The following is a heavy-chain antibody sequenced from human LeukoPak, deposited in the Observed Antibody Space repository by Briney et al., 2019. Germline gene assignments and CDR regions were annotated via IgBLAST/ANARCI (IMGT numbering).Heavy chain of an antibody. D-gene: IGHD3-22*01. V-gene: IGHV3-53*01. CDR3: AKDLGMIVVADY. CDR2: IYTDGST. Sequence: PGGSLRLSCAASGFTVSSNYMSWVRQAPGKGLEWVSVIYTDGSTNYADSVKGRFTISRDNSKNTLYLQMNSLRAEDTAVYYCAKDLGMIVVADYWGQGTLVTVSS. J-gene: IGHJ4*02. CDR1: GFTVSSNY.